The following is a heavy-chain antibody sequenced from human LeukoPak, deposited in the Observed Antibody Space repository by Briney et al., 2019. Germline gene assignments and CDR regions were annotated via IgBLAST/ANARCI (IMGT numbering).Heavy chain of an antibody. CDR1: EFTINSYA. V-gene: IGHV3-23*01. D-gene: IGHD3-3*01. Sequence: GASLRPSCAASEFTINSYAMSWVRQAPGNGLELVSAISGSAGSTYYADSVKGRFTISRDNSKNTLYLQMNSLRAEDTAVYYCAKGARQITIFGVVIIGDYYYMDVWGKGTTVTVSS. CDR3: AKGARQITIFGVVIIGDYYYMDV. CDR2: ISGSAGST. J-gene: IGHJ6*03.